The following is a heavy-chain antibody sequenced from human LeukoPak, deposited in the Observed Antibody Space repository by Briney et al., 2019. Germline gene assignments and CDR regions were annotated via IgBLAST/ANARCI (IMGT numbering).Heavy chain of an antibody. CDR1: GGSISSYY. CDR3: ARDLGLAVAGLAFDY. Sequence: SETLSLTCTVSGGSISSYYWSWIRQPAGKGLEWIGRIYTSGSTNYNPSLKSRVTMSVDTSKNQFSLKLSSVTAADTAVYYCARDLGLAVAGLAFDYWGQGTLVTVSS. J-gene: IGHJ4*02. D-gene: IGHD6-19*01. V-gene: IGHV4-4*07. CDR2: IYTSGST.